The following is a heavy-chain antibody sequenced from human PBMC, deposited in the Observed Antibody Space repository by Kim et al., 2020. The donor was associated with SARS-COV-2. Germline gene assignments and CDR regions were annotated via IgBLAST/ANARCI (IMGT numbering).Heavy chain of an antibody. Sequence: SETLSLTCTVSGGSISSSSYYWGWIRQPPGKGLEWIGSIYYSGSTYYNPSLKSRVTISVDTSKNQFSLKLSSVTAADTAVYYCARSTGWNYDKVFDYWGQGTLVTVSS. CDR3: ARSTGWNYDKVFDY. J-gene: IGHJ4*02. CDR2: IYYSGST. CDR1: GGSISSSSYY. V-gene: IGHV4-39*01. D-gene: IGHD1-7*01.